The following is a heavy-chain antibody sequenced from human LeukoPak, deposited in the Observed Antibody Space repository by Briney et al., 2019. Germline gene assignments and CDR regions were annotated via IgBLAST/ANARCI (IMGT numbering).Heavy chain of an antibody. V-gene: IGHV4-30-4*01. D-gene: IGHD5-12*01. CDR2: IYYSGST. J-gene: IGHJ5*02. CDR1: GGSISSGDYD. Sequence: PSETLSLTCTVSGGSISSGDYDWSWIRQPPGKGLEWIGYIYYSGSTYYNPSLKSRVTISVDTSKNQFSLKLSSVTAADTAVSYCARDYIEDIVATNSNWFDPWGQGTLVTVSS. CDR3: ARDYIEDIVATNSNWFDP.